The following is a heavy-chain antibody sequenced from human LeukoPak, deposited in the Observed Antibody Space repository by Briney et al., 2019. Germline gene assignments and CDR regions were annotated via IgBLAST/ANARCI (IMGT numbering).Heavy chain of an antibody. Sequence: SETLSLTCTVSGYSISSGYYWGWIRQPPGKGLEWIGSIYHSGSTYYNPSLKSRVTISVDTSKNQFSLKLSSVTAADTAVYYCARENIPIDYWGQGTLVTVSS. J-gene: IGHJ4*02. CDR2: IYHSGST. V-gene: IGHV4-38-2*02. D-gene: IGHD2-2*02. CDR1: GYSISSGYY. CDR3: ARENIPIDY.